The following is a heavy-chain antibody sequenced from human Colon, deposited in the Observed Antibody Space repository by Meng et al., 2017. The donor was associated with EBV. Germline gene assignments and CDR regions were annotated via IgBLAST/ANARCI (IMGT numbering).Heavy chain of an antibody. CDR3: ARRPTGIDY. CDR2: IIHGGSP. Sequence: QVPLQQGGAGLLKPPVTLSLTCAVYGGSFSGIYWSWIRQPPGKGLEWIGEIIHGGSPSYNPSLKSRVTISIDTSKNQLSLMLSSVTAADTAVYYCARRPTGIDYWGQGTLVTVSS. V-gene: IGHV4-34*12. CDR1: GGSFSGIY. D-gene: IGHD2-8*02. J-gene: IGHJ4*02.